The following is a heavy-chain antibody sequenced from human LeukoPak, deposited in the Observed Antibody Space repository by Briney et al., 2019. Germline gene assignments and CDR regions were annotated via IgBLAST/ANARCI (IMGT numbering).Heavy chain of an antibody. J-gene: IGHJ4*02. CDR1: GFTFDDYA. D-gene: IGHD5-18*01. V-gene: IGHV3-20*04. CDR3: AKDGGYSYGPYYFDY. CDR2: INWNGGST. Sequence: GGSLRLSCAASGFTFDDYAMSWVRQAPGKGLEWVSGINWNGGSTGYADSVKGRFTISGDNAKNSLYLQMNSLRAEDTAVYYCAKDGGYSYGPYYFDYWGQGTLVTVSS.